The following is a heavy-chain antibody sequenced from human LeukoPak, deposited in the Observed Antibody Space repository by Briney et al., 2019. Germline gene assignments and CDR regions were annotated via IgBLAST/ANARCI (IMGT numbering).Heavy chain of an antibody. V-gene: IGHV4-34*01. CDR3: ARGLGYGASQRRFDP. Sequence: PSETLSLTCAVYGGSFSGYYWSWIRQPPGKGLEWIGEINHSGSTNYNPSLKSRVTISVDTSKNQFSLKLSSVTAADTAVYYCARGLGYGASQRRFDPWGQGTLVTVSS. J-gene: IGHJ5*02. D-gene: IGHD4/OR15-4a*01. CDR2: INHSGST. CDR1: GGSFSGYY.